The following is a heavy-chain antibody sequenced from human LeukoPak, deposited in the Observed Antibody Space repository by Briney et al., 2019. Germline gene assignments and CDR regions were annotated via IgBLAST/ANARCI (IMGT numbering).Heavy chain of an antibody. V-gene: IGHV1-8*01. J-gene: IGHJ6*03. CDR3: ALGVTVYYYMDV. Sequence: ASVKVSCKASGYTFTSYDINWVRQSTGQGLEWMGWMNPNSGNTGYAQEFQGRVTMTRNTSISTAYMELSSLRSEDTAVYYCALGVTVYYYMDVWGKGTTVTVSS. CDR2: MNPNSGNT. D-gene: IGHD3-16*01. CDR1: GYTFTSYD.